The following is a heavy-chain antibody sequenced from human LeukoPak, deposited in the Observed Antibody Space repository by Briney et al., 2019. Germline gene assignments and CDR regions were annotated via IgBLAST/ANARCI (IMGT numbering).Heavy chain of an antibody. D-gene: IGHD1-26*01. CDR2: ISSSSSTI. Sequence: PGGSLRLSCAASGFTFSSYSMNWVRQAPGKGLEWVSYISSSSSTIYYADSVKSRFTISRDNAKNSLYLQMNSLRPEDTAVYYCARGVGAADYWGQGTLVTVSS. V-gene: IGHV3-48*01. CDR3: ARGVGAADY. J-gene: IGHJ4*02. CDR1: GFTFSSYS.